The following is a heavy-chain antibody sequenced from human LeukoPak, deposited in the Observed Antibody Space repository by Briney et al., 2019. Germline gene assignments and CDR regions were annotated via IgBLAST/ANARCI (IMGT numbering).Heavy chain of an antibody. Sequence: PSETLSLTCAVYGGSFSGYYWSWIRQPPGKGLEWIGEINHSGSTNYNPSLKSRVTISVDTSKNQFSLRLSSVTAADTAVYYCARGDDYKSTLFDYWGQGTLVTVSS. CDR2: INHSGST. D-gene: IGHD5-12*01. CDR1: GGSFSGYY. V-gene: IGHV4-34*01. CDR3: ARGDDYKSTLFDY. J-gene: IGHJ4*02.